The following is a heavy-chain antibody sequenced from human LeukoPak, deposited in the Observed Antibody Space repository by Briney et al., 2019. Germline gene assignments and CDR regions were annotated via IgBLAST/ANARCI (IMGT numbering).Heavy chain of an antibody. CDR1: GFTFSRYS. V-gene: IGHV3-7*01. CDR2: IKQDGSEK. J-gene: IGHJ4*02. CDR3: ARDRGTIFPYYFDY. D-gene: IGHD3-9*01. Sequence: GGSLRLSCAASGFTFSRYSMNWVRQAPGKGLEWVANIKQDGSEKYYVDSVKGRFTISRDNAKNSLYLQMNGLRAEDTAVYYCARDRGTIFPYYFDYWGQGTLVTVSS.